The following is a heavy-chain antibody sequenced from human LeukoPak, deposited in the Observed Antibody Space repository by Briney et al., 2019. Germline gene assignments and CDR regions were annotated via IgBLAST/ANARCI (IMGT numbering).Heavy chain of an antibody. J-gene: IGHJ6*02. Sequence: SSETLSLTCTVSGDSINNNNYYWGWIRQPPGKGLEWIGNIYYNGRTYYNPSLKSRVTISVDTSKNQFSLKLSSVTAADTAVYYCARDYRGSGSYYTYYYYGMDVWGQGTTVTVSS. D-gene: IGHD3-10*01. CDR2: IYYNGRT. CDR1: GDSINNNNYY. V-gene: IGHV4-39*07. CDR3: ARDYRGSGSYYTYYYYGMDV.